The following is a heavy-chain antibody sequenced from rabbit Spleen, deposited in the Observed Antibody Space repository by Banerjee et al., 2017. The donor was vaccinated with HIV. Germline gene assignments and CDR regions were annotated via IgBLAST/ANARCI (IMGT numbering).Heavy chain of an antibody. V-gene: IGHV1S40*01. Sequence: QSLEESGGDLVKPGASLTLTCTASGFSFSSSDYMCWVRQAPGKGLEWISCIAGSSSGFTYSATWAKGRFTCSKTSSTTVTLQMTSLTVADTATYFCARDTDDNYAFNLWGPGTLVTVS. CDR1: GFSFSSSDY. CDR3: ARDTDDNYAFNL. CDR2: IAGSSSGFT. J-gene: IGHJ4*01. D-gene: IGHD2-1*01.